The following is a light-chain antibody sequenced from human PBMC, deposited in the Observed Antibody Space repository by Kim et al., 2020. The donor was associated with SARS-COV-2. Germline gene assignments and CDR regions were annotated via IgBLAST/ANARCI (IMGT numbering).Light chain of an antibody. J-gene: IGKJ2*01. Sequence: EVVMTQSPAILSVSPGERATLSCRASQSVSNNLAWYQFKPGQPPRLLIYGASTRATGVPARFSGAGSGTDFTLTVNSLQSEDFAVYYCHQYNDWPPGDTFGQGTKLEIK. CDR2: GAS. CDR3: HQYNDWPPGDT. CDR1: QSVSNN. V-gene: IGKV3-15*01.